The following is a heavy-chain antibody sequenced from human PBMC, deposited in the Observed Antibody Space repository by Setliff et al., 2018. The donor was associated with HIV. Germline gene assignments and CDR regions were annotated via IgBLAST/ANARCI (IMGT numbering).Heavy chain of an antibody. D-gene: IGHD3-3*01. Sequence: SETLSLTCTVSGGSINSGTYYWSWIRQPAGKGLEWIGHMYTSGSTNYNPSLKSRVTISVDTSKNQFSLKLRSVTAADTAVYYCASVPGDLRFLEWLPPFDYWGQGTLVTVSS. CDR1: GGSINSGTYY. V-gene: IGHV4-61*09. CDR2: MYTSGST. J-gene: IGHJ4*02. CDR3: ASVPGDLRFLEWLPPFDY.